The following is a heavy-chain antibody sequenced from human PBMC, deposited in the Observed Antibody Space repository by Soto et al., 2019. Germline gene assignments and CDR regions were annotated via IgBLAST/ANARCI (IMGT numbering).Heavy chain of an antibody. CDR3: AMSTILEWPAGYWFDP. V-gene: IGHV1-46*03. D-gene: IGHD3-3*01. Sequence: GASVKVSCKASGYTFTSYYMHWVRQAPGQGLEWMGIINPSGGSTSYAQKFQGRVTMTRDTSTSTVYMELSSLRSEDTAVYYCAMSTILEWPAGYWFDPWGQGTLLTVSS. CDR2: INPSGGST. J-gene: IGHJ5*02. CDR1: GYTFTSYY.